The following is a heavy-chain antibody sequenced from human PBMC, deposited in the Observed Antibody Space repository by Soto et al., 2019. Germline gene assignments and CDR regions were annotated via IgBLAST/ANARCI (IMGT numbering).Heavy chain of an antibody. Sequence: QVQLVQSGAEVKKPGSSVKVSCKASGGTFSSSAINWVRQAPGQGLEWVGGIIPKFGSAVYAQKFRDRVTIAADKSTSTAYMELSSLRSEDTAVYYCARGQGQCSGPTCTRDWYFDLWGRGTLVTVSS. V-gene: IGHV1-69*06. CDR2: IIPKFGSA. D-gene: IGHD2-2*01. CDR3: ARGQGQCSGPTCTRDWYFDL. J-gene: IGHJ2*01. CDR1: GGTFSSSA.